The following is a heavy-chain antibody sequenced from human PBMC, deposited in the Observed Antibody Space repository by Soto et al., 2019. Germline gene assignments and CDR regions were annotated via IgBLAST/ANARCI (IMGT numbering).Heavy chain of an antibody. CDR2: IYYSGST. J-gene: IGHJ4*02. CDR3: ARGMRAYYFDY. D-gene: IGHD2-8*01. V-gene: IGHV4-31*03. CDR1: GGSISSGGYY. Sequence: PSETLSLTCTVSGGSISSGGYYWSWIRQHPGKGLEWIGYIYYSGSTYYNPSLKSRVTISVDTSKNQFSLKLSSVTAADTAVYYCARGMRAYYFDYWGQGTLVTVSS.